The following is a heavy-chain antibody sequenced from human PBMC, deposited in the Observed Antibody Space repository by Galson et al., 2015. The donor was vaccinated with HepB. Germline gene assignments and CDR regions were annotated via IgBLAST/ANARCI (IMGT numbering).Heavy chain of an antibody. Sequence: SVKVSCKASGGTFSSYAISWVRQAPGQGLEWMGGIIPIFGTANYAQKFQGRVTITADKSTSTAYMELSSLRSEDTAVYYCARSRSRSRPYDFWSGYKNWGQGTLVTVSS. CDR1: GGTFSSYA. D-gene: IGHD3-3*01. V-gene: IGHV1-69*06. J-gene: IGHJ4*02. CDR2: IIPIFGTA. CDR3: ARSRSRSRPYDFWSGYKN.